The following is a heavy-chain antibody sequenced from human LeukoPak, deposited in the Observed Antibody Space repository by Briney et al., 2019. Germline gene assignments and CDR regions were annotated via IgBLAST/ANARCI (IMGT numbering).Heavy chain of an antibody. CDR1: RFTFSTYA. Sequence: GGSLRLSCAASRFTFSTYAMPWVRQAPGKGLEWVAGISNDGTNEDHADSVKGRFTISRDNSKNTLYLQMNSLRAEDTAIYYCARDRIAAAGMGAFQHWGQGTLVTVSS. CDR2: ISNDGTNE. D-gene: IGHD6-13*01. J-gene: IGHJ1*01. CDR3: ARDRIAAAGMGAFQH. V-gene: IGHV3-30-3*01.